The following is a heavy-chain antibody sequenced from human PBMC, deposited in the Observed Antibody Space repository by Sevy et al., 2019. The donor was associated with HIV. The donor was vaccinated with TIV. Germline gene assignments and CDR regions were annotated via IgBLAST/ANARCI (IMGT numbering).Heavy chain of an antibody. J-gene: IGHJ4*02. CDR1: GFTFSKYS. D-gene: IGHD2-8*01. V-gene: IGHV3-23*01. CDR3: AREGCTKPHDY. CDR2: LSFGCGEI. Sequence: GGSLRLSCAASGFTFSKYSRSWVRQPPGKGLEWVSTLSFGCGEINYADSVKGRSTISRDNSKSSVYLQMNNLRPEDTAVYYCAREGCTKPHDYWGQGTLVTVSS.